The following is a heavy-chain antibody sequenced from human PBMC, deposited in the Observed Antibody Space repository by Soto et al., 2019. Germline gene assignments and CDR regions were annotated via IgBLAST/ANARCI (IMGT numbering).Heavy chain of an antibody. Sequence: KQSQTLSLTCAISGDSVSSNSAAWNWIRQSPSRGLEWLGRTYYRSKWYNDYAVSVKSRITINPDTSKNQFDLQLNSVTPEATAEYYCARDRDTAMVRYGMDVWGQGTTVTVSS. V-gene: IGHV6-1*01. CDR2: TYYRSKWYN. CDR3: ARDRDTAMVRYGMDV. CDR1: GDSVSSNSAA. D-gene: IGHD5-18*01. J-gene: IGHJ6*02.